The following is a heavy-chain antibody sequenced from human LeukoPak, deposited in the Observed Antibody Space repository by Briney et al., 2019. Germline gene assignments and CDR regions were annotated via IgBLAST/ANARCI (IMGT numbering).Heavy chain of an antibody. J-gene: IGHJ4*02. CDR1: GLAVSRNY. D-gene: IGHD3-22*01. V-gene: IGHV3-53*01. CDR3: GVLSGYYSFDN. CDR2: IYSGGST. Sequence: PGGSLRLSCAASGLAVSRNYRSWARQAPGKGLEWVSVIYSGGSTYYADSVKGRFTISRDNSKNTLYLQMNSLRAEDTAVYYCGVLSGYYSFDNWGQGTLVTVSS.